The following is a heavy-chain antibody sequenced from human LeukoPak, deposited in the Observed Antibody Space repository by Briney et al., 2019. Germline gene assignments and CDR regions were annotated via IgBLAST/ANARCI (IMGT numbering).Heavy chain of an antibody. J-gene: IGHJ3*02. Sequence: GGSLRLSCAASGFTVSSNYMSWVRQAPGKGLEWVSVIYSGGSTYYADSVKGRFTISRDNSKNTLYLQMNSLRAEDTAVYYCARKSPVNAFDIWGQGTMDTVSS. V-gene: IGHV3-66*01. CDR2: IYSGGST. CDR3: ARKSPVNAFDI. CDR1: GFTVSSNY.